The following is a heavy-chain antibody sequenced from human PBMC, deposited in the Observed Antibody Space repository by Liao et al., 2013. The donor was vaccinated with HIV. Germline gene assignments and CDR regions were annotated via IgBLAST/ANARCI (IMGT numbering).Heavy chain of an antibody. CDR2: IYTSGTT. V-gene: IGHV4-4*07. CDR3: ARGFGSKNYYRSDY. CDR1: SDSMSSYY. Sequence: QVELQESGPGLVKPSETLSLTCNVTSDSMSSYYWSWLRQSAGKGLEWIGRIYTSGTTNYNPSLQSRVSMSIDMSKKQFSLKLSSVTAADTAVYYCARGFGSKNYYRSDYWGRGILVTVSS. J-gene: IGHJ4*02. D-gene: IGHD3-10*01.